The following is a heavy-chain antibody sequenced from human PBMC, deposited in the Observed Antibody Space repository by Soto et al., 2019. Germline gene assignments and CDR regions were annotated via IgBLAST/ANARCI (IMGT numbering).Heavy chain of an antibody. Sequence: GGSLRLSCAASGFTFSSYWMSWVRQAPGKGLEWVANIKQDGSEKYYVDSVKGRFTISRDNAKNSLYLQMNSLRAEDTAVYYCARSHYCSSTSCYPFDYWGQGTLVTVSS. D-gene: IGHD2-2*01. V-gene: IGHV3-7*01. J-gene: IGHJ4*02. CDR3: ARSHYCSSTSCYPFDY. CDR2: IKQDGSEK. CDR1: GFTFSSYW.